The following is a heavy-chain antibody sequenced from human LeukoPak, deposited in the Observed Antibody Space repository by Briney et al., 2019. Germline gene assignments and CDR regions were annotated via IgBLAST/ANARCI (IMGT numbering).Heavy chain of an antibody. CDR1: GFTFDDYA. V-gene: IGHV3-9*01. CDR2: ISWNSGSI. D-gene: IGHD1-26*01. Sequence: GGSLRLSCAASGFTFDDYAMHWVRQAPGKGLEWVSGISWNSGSIGYADSVKGRFTISRDNAKNSLYLQMNSLRAEDTALYYCAKDRSGSYLFFNAFDIWGQGTMVTVSS. CDR3: AKDRSGSYLFFNAFDI. J-gene: IGHJ3*02.